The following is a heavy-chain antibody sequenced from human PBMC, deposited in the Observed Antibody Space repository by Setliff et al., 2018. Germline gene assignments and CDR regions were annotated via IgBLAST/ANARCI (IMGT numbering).Heavy chain of an antibody. CDR3: ARARYSGYVDY. D-gene: IGHD5-12*01. J-gene: IGHJ4*02. Sequence: SETLSLTCTVSGGSISSGGYYWSWIRQHPGKGLEWIGYIYYSGSTYYNPSLKSRVTISVDTSKNQFSLKPSSVTAADTAVYYCARARYSGYVDYWGQGTLVTVSS. CDR2: IYYSGST. V-gene: IGHV4-31*03. CDR1: GGSISSGGYY.